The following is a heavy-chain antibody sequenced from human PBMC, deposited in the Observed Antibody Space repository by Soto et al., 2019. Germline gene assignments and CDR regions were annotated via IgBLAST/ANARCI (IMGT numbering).Heavy chain of an antibody. CDR3: AKDRSGSYSLYYYYGMDV. J-gene: IGHJ6*02. CDR1: GFTFSSYG. CDR2: ISYDGSNK. Sequence: GGSLRLSCASSGFTFSSYGMHLVRQAPGKGLEWVAVISYDGSNKYYADSVKGRFTISRDNSKNTLYLQMNSLRAEDTAVYYCAKDRSGSYSLYYYYGMDVWGQGTTVTVSS. V-gene: IGHV3-30*18. D-gene: IGHD1-26*01.